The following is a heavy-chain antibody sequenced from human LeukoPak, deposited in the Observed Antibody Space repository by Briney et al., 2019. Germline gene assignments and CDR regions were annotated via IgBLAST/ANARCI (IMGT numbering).Heavy chain of an antibody. CDR1: GFTFGSYA. D-gene: IGHD2-15*01. Sequence: PGGSLRLSCAASGFTFGSYAMYWVRRPPGKGLEWIGHIYKIGTTNYNPSLKSRLTISADTSKNQFSLQLRSVTAADTAVYYCVIGVGWQPDYWGQGALVTVSS. CDR3: VIGVGWQPDY. J-gene: IGHJ4*02. CDR2: IYKIGTT. V-gene: IGHV4-59*01.